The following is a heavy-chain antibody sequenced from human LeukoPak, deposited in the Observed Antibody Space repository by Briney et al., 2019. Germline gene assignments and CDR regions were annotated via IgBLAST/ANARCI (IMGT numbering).Heavy chain of an antibody. J-gene: IGHJ3*02. CDR1: GFTFSSYS. CDR3: ARDHGGDDAFDI. Sequence: GGSLRLSCAASGFTFSSYSMNWVRQAPGKWLEWVSSISSSSSYIYYADSVKGRFTISRDNAKNSLYLQMNSLRAEDTAVYYCARDHGGDDAFDIWGQGTMVTVSS. CDR2: ISSSSSYI. V-gene: IGHV3-21*01. D-gene: IGHD2-15*01.